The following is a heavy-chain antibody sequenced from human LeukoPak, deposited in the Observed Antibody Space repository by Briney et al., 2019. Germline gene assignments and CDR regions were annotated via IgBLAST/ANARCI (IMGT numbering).Heavy chain of an antibody. D-gene: IGHD3-22*01. CDR1: GGSISSNTYY. V-gene: IGHV4-39*07. Sequence: SETLSLTCTVSGGSISSNTYYWGWIRQPPGKGLEWIGSIYYTGSTYYNPSLKSRVTISVDTSKNQFSLKLSSVTAADTAIYYCARDPSNHYYDSSGYFDNWGQGTLVTVSS. J-gene: IGHJ4*02. CDR3: ARDPSNHYYDSSGYFDN. CDR2: IYYTGST.